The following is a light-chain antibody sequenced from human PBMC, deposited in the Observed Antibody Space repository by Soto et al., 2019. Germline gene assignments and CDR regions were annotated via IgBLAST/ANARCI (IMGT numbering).Light chain of an antibody. CDR2: GAS. CDR1: QSVSSSY. Sequence: IVLTQSPCTLSLSPGERATLSCRASQSVSSSYLAWYQQKPGQAPRLLIYGASSRATGIPDRFSGSGPGTDFTLTISRLEPEDFAVYYCQQYGRSPWTFGQGTKVDIK. V-gene: IGKV3-20*01. J-gene: IGKJ1*01. CDR3: QQYGRSPWT.